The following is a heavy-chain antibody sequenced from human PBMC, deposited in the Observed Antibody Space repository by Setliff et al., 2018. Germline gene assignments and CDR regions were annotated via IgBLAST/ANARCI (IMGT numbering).Heavy chain of an antibody. Sequence: PTLVNPTQTLTLTCSFSGFSLRSSGMAVGWIRQPPGKALEWLALIYWDDVKRHSPFLKNRLTITQDTSKNQVVLTLTNMDPVDTAAYYCAHRGGYGADSLYYFDVWGPGTLVTVSS. CDR2: IYWDDVK. V-gene: IGHV2-5*02. CDR3: AHRGGYGADSLYYFDV. CDR1: GFSLRSSGMA. J-gene: IGHJ4*02. D-gene: IGHD3-10*01.